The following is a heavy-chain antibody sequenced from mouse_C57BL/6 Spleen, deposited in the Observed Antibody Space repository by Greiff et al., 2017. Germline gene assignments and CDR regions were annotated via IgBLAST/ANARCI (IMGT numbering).Heavy chain of an antibody. J-gene: IGHJ2*01. CDR2: IYYSGTI. CDR3: ARDALYGNYGYFDY. CDR1: GISITTGNYR. D-gene: IGHD2-1*01. Sequence: EVQLQQSGPGLVKPSQTVFLTCTVTGISITTGNYRWSWIRQFPGNKLEWIGYIYYSGTITYNPSLTSRTTITRDTPKNQFFLEMNSLTAEDTATYYCARDALYGNYGYFDYWGQGTTLTVSS. V-gene: IGHV3-5*01.